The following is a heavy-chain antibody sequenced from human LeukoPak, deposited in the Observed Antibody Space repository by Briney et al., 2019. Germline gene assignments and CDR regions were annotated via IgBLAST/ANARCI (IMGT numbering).Heavy chain of an antibody. V-gene: IGHV1-2*02. CDR2: INPNSGGT. D-gene: IGHD6-13*01. CDR3: ARRNSKYSRSWYLDY. Sequence: ASVKVSCKASGYTFTGYYMFWVRQAPGQGLEWMGWINPNSGGTNYAQKFQGRVTMTRDTSISTAYMELSRLRSDDTAVYYCARRNSKYSRSWYLDYWGQGTLVTVSS. CDR1: GYTFTGYY. J-gene: IGHJ4*02.